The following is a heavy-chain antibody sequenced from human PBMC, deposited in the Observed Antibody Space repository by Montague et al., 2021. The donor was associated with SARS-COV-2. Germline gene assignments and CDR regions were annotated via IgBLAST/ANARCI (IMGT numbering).Heavy chain of an antibody. CDR2: IDHSGKT. J-gene: IGHJ6*02. CDR3: ARARTVLEWICYSMDV. D-gene: IGHD3-3*01. CDR1: GGSFSTYY. V-gene: IGHV4-34*01. Sequence: SETLSLTCAVYGGSFSTYYWAWICQSPGKGLEWIGNIDHSGKTNSNPSLKSQVSISVDTSSSQFSLYLTSVTAADAAVYYCARARTVLEWICYSMDVWGPGTTVTVSS.